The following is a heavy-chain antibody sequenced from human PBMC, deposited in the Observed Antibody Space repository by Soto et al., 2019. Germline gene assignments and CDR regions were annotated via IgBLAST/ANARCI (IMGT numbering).Heavy chain of an antibody. CDR2: VYYSGTT. Sequence: QMQLQESGPGLVKPSETLSLTCTVSGGSISIRDYYWGWIRQPPGKGLEWIGSVYYSGTTYYNPSLKRRVTISVDTSKNQFSLKVSSVTAADTAVYYCARESRYNWFDPWGQGTRVTVSS. V-gene: IGHV4-39*02. J-gene: IGHJ5*02. CDR3: ARESRYNWFDP. CDR1: GGSISIRDYY.